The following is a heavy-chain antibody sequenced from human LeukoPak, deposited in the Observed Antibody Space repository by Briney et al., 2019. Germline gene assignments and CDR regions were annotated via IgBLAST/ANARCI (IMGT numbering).Heavy chain of an antibody. CDR2: IYYSGST. CDR1: GGSISSYY. Sequence: SETLSLTCTVSGGSISSYYWSWIRQPPGKGLEWIGYIYYSGSTYYNPSLKSRVTISVDTSKNQFSLKLSSVTAADTAVYYCARGSRYGGATTDYWGQGTLVTVSS. CDR3: ARGSRYGGATTDY. D-gene: IGHD1-26*01. V-gene: IGHV4-59*12. J-gene: IGHJ4*02.